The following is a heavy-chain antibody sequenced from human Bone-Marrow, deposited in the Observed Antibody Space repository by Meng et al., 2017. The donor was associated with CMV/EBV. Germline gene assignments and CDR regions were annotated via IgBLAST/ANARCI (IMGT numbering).Heavy chain of an antibody. CDR1: GFTFSSYD. V-gene: IGHV3-13*01. J-gene: IGHJ6*02. CDR2: IGTAGDT. D-gene: IGHD2-2*01. Sequence: GGSLRLSCAASGFTFSSYDMHWVRQGTGKGLEWVSTIGTAGDTYYPGSVKGRFTISREDAKNSLCLQMNSLRAGDTAVYYCARGVVPAARPGYYYGMDVWGQGTTVTVSS. CDR3: ARGVVPAARPGYYYGMDV.